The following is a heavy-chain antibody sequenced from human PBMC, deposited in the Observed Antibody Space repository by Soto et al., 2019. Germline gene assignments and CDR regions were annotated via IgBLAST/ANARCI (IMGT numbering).Heavy chain of an antibody. D-gene: IGHD2-2*01. CDR3: AREVVEPAAMGNHYYYMDV. J-gene: IGHJ6*03. Sequence: PSETLSLTCTVSGGSISSYYWSWIRQPPGKGLEWIGYIYHSGSTNYNPSLKSRVTISVDTSKNQFSLKLSSVTAADTAVYYCAREVVEPAAMGNHYYYMDVWGKGTTVTVSS. CDR1: GGSISSYY. CDR2: IYHSGST. V-gene: IGHV4-59*12.